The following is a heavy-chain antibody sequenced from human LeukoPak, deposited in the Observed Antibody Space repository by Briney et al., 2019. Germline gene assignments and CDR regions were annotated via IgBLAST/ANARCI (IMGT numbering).Heavy chain of an antibody. Sequence: GGSLRLSCTASGFTFSSYAMYWVRQAPGKGLEWVSGIFGSGGSAHYADSVKGRFTISRDNSQNTVYLQMNSLKAEDTAVYYCGKTTTGYSSGRNPAWPVDYWGQGTLVTVSS. CDR1: GFTFSSYA. CDR2: IFGSGGSA. CDR3: GKTTTGYSSGRNPAWPVDY. V-gene: IGHV3-23*01. D-gene: IGHD6-19*01. J-gene: IGHJ4*02.